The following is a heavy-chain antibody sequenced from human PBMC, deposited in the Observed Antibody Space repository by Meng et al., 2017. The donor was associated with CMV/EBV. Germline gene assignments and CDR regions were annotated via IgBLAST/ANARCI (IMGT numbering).Heavy chain of an antibody. CDR2: INHSGST. J-gene: IGHJ5*02. CDR3: ARGGNWFDP. CDR1: GGSFSGYY. V-gene: IGHV4-34*01. Sequence: QVALRKVAQGLLIPSATLSLTCAVYGGSFSGYYWSLIRQPPGKGLEWIGEINHSGSTNYNPSLKSRVTISVDTSKNQFSLKLSSVTAADTAVYYCARGGNWFDPWGQGTLVTVSS.